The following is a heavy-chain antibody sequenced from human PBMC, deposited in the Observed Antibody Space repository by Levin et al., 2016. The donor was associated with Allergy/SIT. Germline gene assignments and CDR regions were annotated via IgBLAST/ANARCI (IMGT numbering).Heavy chain of an antibody. CDR2: ISYDGSKT. CDR1: EFTFSSYT. J-gene: IGHJ4*02. D-gene: IGHD6-13*01. CDR3: ARDIFASQAAADY. V-gene: IGHV3-30*04. Sequence: GRSLKISCAASEFTFSSYTMHWVRQPPGKGLEWVAVISYDGSKTYYAGSVKGRFTISRDNSNNTLYLQMDSLRAEDTAVYYCARDIFASQAAADYWGQGTLVTVSS.